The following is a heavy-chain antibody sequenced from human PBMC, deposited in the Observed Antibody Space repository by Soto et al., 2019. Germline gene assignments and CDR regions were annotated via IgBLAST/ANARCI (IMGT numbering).Heavy chain of an antibody. V-gene: IGHV3-23*01. J-gene: IGHJ4*02. CDR2: ISVSGGST. CDR3: AKDQTALVY. CDR1: GYTFRSYA. D-gene: IGHD5-18*01. Sequence: GGSLRLSCAASGYTFRSYAVSLVRQAPGKGLEWVPAISVSGGSTYYADSVKGRFTISRDNSKNTLYLQMNSLRAEDTAVYYCAKDQTALVYWGQGTLVTVSS.